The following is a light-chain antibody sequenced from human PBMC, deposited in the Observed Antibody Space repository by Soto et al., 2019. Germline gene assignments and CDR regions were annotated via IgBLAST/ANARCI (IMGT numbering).Light chain of an antibody. CDR2: DNN. CDR1: SSNIGNNY. CDR3: ATWDGSLLAEV. J-gene: IGLJ2*01. Sequence: QSVLTQPPSVSAAPGQKVTISCSGSSSNIGNNYVSWYQQLPGTAPKLLIYDNNKRPSGIPDRFSGSKSGSSGTLDITGLQSGDEADNYCATWDGSLLAEVFGGGTKLTVL. V-gene: IGLV1-51*01.